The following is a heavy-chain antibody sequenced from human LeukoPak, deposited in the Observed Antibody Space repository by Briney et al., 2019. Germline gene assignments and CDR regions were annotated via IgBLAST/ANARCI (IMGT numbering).Heavy chain of an antibody. CDR3: ARGPIVVVPAAVYYYYYGMDV. CDR2: IYTSGST. Sequence: SDTLSLTCTVSGGSISSYDWSWIRQPAGKGLEWIGRIYTSGSTNYNPYLKRRITMSVDPSMNLSSLKLTSVTAADTAVYYCARGPIVVVPAAVYYYYYGMDVWGQGTTVTVSS. D-gene: IGHD2-2*01. CDR1: GGSISSYD. V-gene: IGHV4-4*07. J-gene: IGHJ6*02.